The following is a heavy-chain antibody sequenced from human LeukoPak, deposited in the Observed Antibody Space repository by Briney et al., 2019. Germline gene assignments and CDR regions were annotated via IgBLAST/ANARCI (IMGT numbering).Heavy chain of an antibody. CDR2: ISWNSGSI. J-gene: IGHJ4*02. CDR3: AKDTDGSGSYYDY. D-gene: IGHD3-10*01. CDR1: GFTFSQYA. V-gene: IGHV3-9*01. Sequence: GGSLRLSCAASGFTFSQYAMHWVRQAPGKGLEWVSGISWNSGSIGYADSVKGRFTISRDNAKNSLYLQMNSLRAEDTALYYCAKDTDGSGSYYDYWGQGTLVTVSS.